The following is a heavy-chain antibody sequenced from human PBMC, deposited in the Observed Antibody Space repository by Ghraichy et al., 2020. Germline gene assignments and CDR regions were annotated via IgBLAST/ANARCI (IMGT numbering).Heavy chain of an antibody. D-gene: IGHD3-10*01. V-gene: IGHV4-34*01. CDR2: INHSGST. CDR1: GGSFSGYY. CDR3: ARGRFYYYGSGSYYLDY. Sequence: SETLSLTCAVYGGSFSGYYWSWIRQPPGKGLEWIGEINHSGSTNYNPSLKSRVTISVDTSKNQFSLKLSSVTAADTAVYYCARGRFYYYGSGSYYLDYWGQGTLVTVSS. J-gene: IGHJ4*02.